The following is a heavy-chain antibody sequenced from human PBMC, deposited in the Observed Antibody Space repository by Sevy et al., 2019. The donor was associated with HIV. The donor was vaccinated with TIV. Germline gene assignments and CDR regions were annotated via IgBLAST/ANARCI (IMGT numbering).Heavy chain of an antibody. Sequence: SETLSLTCTVSGYSIRNGYYWAWIRQPPGKGLEWIGSIHLSGITHYNPSLKSRVIISVDTSKNQVSLELSSVTAADTAMYYCARDRKYPLYYFDYWGQGILVTVSS. J-gene: IGHJ4*02. D-gene: IGHD6-6*01. CDR1: GYSIRNGYY. CDR2: IHLSGIT. V-gene: IGHV4-38-2*02. CDR3: ARDRKYPLYYFDY.